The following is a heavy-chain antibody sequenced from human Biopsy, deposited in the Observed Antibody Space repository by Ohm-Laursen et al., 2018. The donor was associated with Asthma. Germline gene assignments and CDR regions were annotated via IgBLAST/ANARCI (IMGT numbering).Heavy chain of an antibody. D-gene: IGHD3-9*01. V-gene: IGHV3-30*04. Sequence: SLRLSCSASGFTFSRYVMHWVRQAPGKGLEWVAVISNDGKSEYYGDSVKGRFTISRDKSKSTLYLQLSSLRAEDTAVYFCAREPIKATYFYGMDVWGQGTTVTVSS. CDR2: ISNDGKSE. CDR1: GFTFSRYV. CDR3: AREPIKATYFYGMDV. J-gene: IGHJ6*02.